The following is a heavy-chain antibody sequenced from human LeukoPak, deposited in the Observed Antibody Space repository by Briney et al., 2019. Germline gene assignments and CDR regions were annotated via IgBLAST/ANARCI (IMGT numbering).Heavy chain of an antibody. CDR1: GGSLSDYY. CDR3: ARQWELLTSIWFDP. Sequence: PSETLSLTCAVYGGSLSDYYWSWIRQPPGKGLEWIGEINHSGTTNYNPSLKSRVTISVDTSKNQFSLKLSSVTAADTAVYYCARQWELLTSIWFDPWGQGTLVTVSS. D-gene: IGHD1-26*01. CDR2: INHSGTT. J-gene: IGHJ5*02. V-gene: IGHV4-34*01.